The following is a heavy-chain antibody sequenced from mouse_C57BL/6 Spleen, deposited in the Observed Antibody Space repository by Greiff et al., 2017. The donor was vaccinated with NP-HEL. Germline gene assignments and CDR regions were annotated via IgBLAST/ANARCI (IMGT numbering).Heavy chain of an antibody. J-gene: IGHJ2*01. CDR1: GYAFSSSW. D-gene: IGHD1-1*01. CDR2: IYPGDGDT. CDR3: ARGGDYYGIYYFYY. V-gene: IGHV1-82*01. Sequence: QVQLQQSGPELVKPGASVKISCKASGYAFSSSWMNWVKQRPGKGLEWIGRIYPGDGDTNYNGKFKGKATLTADKSSSTAYMQLSSLTSEDSAVYFCARGGDYYGIYYFYYWGQGTTLTVSS.